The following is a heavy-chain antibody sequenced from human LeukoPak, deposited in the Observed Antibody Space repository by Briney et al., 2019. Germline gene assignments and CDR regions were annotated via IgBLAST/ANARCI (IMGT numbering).Heavy chain of an antibody. CDR2: IKQDGSEK. Sequence: QAGGSLRLSCAASGFTFSSYWMSWVRQAPGKGLEWVANIKQDGSEKYYVDSVKGRFTVSRDNAKNSLYLQMNSLRAEDTAVYYCAREGLYPALNVGFYWGQGTLVTVSS. CDR3: AREGLYPALNVGFY. D-gene: IGHD1-26*01. CDR1: GFTFSSYW. V-gene: IGHV3-7*01. J-gene: IGHJ4*02.